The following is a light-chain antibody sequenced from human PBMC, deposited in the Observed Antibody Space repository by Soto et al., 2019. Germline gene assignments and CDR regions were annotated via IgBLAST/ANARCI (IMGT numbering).Light chain of an antibody. CDR3: CSYAGSYSLV. Sequence: QSALTQPRSVSGSHGQSVTISCTGTSSDIGGYNYVSWYQHHPGKAPKLMIYDVTTRPSGVPDRFSGSKSGNTASLAIPGLQAEDEADYYCCSYAGSYSLVFGGGTKLTVL. J-gene: IGLJ2*01. V-gene: IGLV2-11*01. CDR1: SSDIGGYNY. CDR2: DVT.